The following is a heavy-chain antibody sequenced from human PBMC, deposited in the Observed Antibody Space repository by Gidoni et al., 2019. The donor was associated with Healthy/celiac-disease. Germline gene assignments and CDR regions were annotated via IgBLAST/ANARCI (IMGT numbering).Heavy chain of an antibody. CDR3: AKDNTYDSSGYIDY. V-gene: IGHV3-9*01. CDR2: ISWNSGSI. D-gene: IGHD3-22*01. J-gene: IGHJ4*02. Sequence: EVQLVESGGGLVQPGRSLRLSCAASGFTFDDYAMHWVRQAPGKGLEWVSGISWNSGSIGYADSVKGRFTISRDNAKNSLYLQMNSLRAEDTALYYCAKDNTYDSSGYIDYWGQGTLVTVSS. CDR1: GFTFDDYA.